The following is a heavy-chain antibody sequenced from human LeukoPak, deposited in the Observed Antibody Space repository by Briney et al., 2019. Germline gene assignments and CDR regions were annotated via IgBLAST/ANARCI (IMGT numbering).Heavy chain of an antibody. D-gene: IGHD3-9*01. J-gene: IGHJ1*01. V-gene: IGHV3-7*01. CDR2: IKQDGSQK. CDR1: GFTFSSYW. Sequence: GRSLRLSCAASGFTFSSYWMSWVRQAPGKGPEWVASIKQDGSQKPYVDSVKGRFTISRDNGKNSLDLQMNSLRAEDTAIYFCARVKDTNDDITFQHWGQGTLVSASS. CDR3: ARVKDTNDDITFQH.